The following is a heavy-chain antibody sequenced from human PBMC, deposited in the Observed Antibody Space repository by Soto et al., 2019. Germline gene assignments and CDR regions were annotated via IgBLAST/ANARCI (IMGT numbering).Heavy chain of an antibody. V-gene: IGHV4-34*01. J-gene: IGHJ5*02. Sequence: PSETLSLTCAVYGGSCSGYYWSWIRQPPGKGLEWIGEINYSGSTNYNPSLKSRVTISVDTSKNQFSLKLSSVTAADTAVYYCARGRIVVVPAARHNWFDPWGQGTLVTVSS. CDR3: ARGRIVVVPAARHNWFDP. CDR2: INYSGST. CDR1: GGSCSGYY. D-gene: IGHD2-2*01.